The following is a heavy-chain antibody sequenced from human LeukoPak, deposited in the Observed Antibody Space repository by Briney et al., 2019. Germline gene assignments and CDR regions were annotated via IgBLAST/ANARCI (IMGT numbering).Heavy chain of an antibody. CDR2: ISGSGGST. CDR1: GFTFSSYA. V-gene: IGHV3-23*01. J-gene: IGHJ4*02. D-gene: IGHD1-26*01. CDR3: AKDKRVIVGAPAIFDY. Sequence: PGGSLRLSCAASGFTFSSYAMSWFRQAPGKGLEWVSAISGSGGSTYYADSVNGRFTISRDNSKNTLYLQMNSLRAEDTAVYYCAKDKRVIVGAPAIFDYWGQGTLVIVSS.